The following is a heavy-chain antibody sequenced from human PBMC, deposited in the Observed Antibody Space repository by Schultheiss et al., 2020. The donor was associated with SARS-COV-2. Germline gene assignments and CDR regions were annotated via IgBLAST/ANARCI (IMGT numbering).Heavy chain of an antibody. D-gene: IGHD6-13*01. V-gene: IGHV3-23*01. CDR3: ADIAAAGTSEYFQH. Sequence: GGSLRLSCVASGFTFSSYAMSWVRQAPGKGLEWVSRIKSDGGGISYADSVKGRFTISRDNSKNTLYLQMNSLRAEDTAVYYCADIAAAGTSEYFQHWGQGTLVTVSS. CDR1: GFTFSSYA. J-gene: IGHJ1*01. CDR2: IKSDGGGI.